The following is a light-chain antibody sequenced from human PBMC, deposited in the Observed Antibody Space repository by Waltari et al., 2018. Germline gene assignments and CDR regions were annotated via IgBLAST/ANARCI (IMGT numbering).Light chain of an antibody. J-gene: IGLJ1*01. Sequence: QSALTQPASVSGSPGQSITISCTGISSDVGSYNLVSWYQQHQGKAPKLMIYEVSKRPSGVSNRFSGSKSGNTASLTISGLQAEDEADYYCCSYAGSSPYVFGTGTKVTVL. V-gene: IGLV2-23*02. CDR1: SSDVGSYNL. CDR2: EVS. CDR3: CSYAGSSPYV.